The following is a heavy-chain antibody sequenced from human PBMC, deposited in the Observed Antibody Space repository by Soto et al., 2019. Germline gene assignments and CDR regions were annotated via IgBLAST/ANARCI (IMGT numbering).Heavy chain of an antibody. CDR2: ISYDGSNK. D-gene: IGHD6-6*01. Sequence: GGSLRLSCAASGFTFSSYGMHWVRQAPGKGLEWVAVISYDGSNKYYADSVKGRFTISRDNSKNTLYLQMNSLRAEDTAVYYCAKGVFSALDSSSSYDYWGQGTLVTVSS. V-gene: IGHV3-30*18. CDR1: GFTFSSYG. J-gene: IGHJ4*02. CDR3: AKGVFSALDSSSSYDY.